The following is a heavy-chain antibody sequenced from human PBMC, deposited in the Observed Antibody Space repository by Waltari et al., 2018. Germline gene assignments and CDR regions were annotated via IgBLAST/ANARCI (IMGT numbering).Heavy chain of an antibody. CDR3: ARDRGVGATSDAFDV. V-gene: IGHV1-2*02. D-gene: IGHD1-26*01. CDR1: GYGFTDNY. CDR2: INPKSGGT. J-gene: IGHJ3*01. Sequence: QVQLVQSGAEVKKSGASVKVSCKASGYGFTDNYIHWVRQAPGQGLEWMGWINPKSGGTKYAQKFQGRVTMTRDTSISTAYMEVSRLRSDDTAVYYCARDRGVGATSDAFDVWGQGTMVAVSS.